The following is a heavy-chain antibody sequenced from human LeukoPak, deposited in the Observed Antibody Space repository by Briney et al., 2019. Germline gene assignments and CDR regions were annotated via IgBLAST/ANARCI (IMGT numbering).Heavy chain of an antibody. D-gene: IGHD1-7*01. J-gene: IGHJ4*02. CDR3: ARLTPTDELDY. V-gene: IGHV5-51*01. CDR2: IYPGDSDT. Sequence: MGIIYPGDSDTRYSPSFQGQVTISADKSISTAYLQWSSLKASDTAMYYCARLTPTDELDYWGQGTLVTVSS.